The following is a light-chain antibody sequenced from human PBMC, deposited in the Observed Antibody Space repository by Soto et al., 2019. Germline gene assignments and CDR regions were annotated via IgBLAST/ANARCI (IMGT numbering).Light chain of an antibody. CDR3: QQYNNWPPIT. J-gene: IGKJ5*01. V-gene: IGKV3-15*01. Sequence: EEVMTQSPGTLSVSPGESVTLSCRASQSISSNLAWYQQKPGQAPRLLMYGASTKATGIPARFSGSGSGTEFTLTISSLQSEDFAVYYCQQYNNWPPITFGHGTRLEIK. CDR2: GAS. CDR1: QSISSN.